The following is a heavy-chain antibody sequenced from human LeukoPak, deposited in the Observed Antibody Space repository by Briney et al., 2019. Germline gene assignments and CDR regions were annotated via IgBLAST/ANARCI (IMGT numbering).Heavy chain of an antibody. J-gene: IGHJ5*02. CDR2: INYSGST. V-gene: IGHV4-34*01. CDR1: GESLSGYH. CDR3: ARGNLEWAAGTRWFDP. D-gene: IGHD6-13*01. Sequence: ETLSLTCAVYGESLSGYHWSWIRQPPGNGLEWIGEINYSGSTNYNPSLKSRVTISLDTSKNQFSLKLSSVTAADTAIYYCARGNLEWAAGTRWFDPWGQGTLVTVST.